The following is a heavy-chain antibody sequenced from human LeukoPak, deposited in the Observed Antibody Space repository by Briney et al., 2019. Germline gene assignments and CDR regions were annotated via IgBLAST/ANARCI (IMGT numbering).Heavy chain of an antibody. CDR1: GFTFSSYS. Sequence: PGGSLRLSCAASGFTFSSYSMNWVRQAPGKGLEWVSYITTTSNTIYYADSVKGRFTISRDNAKNSLYLRMNSLRAEDTAVYYCARESYYGSSDAFDIWGQGTMVTVSS. D-gene: IGHD3-10*01. V-gene: IGHV3-48*04. J-gene: IGHJ3*02. CDR2: ITTTSNTI. CDR3: ARESYYGSSDAFDI.